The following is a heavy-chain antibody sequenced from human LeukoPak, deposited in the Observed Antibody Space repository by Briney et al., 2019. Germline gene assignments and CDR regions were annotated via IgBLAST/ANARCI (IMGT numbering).Heavy chain of an antibody. J-gene: IGHJ4*02. D-gene: IGHD2-21*02. V-gene: IGHV1-8*03. CDR3: ARTTSTTASGYDY. CDR1: GYTFTNYH. Sequence: ASVKVSCKASGYTFTNYHINWVRQASGQGLEWMTWINPDTGDKGYARKFQDRVTITTDTSISTPYMELSSLSSEDTAVYFCARTTSTTASGYDYWGQGTLVSVSS. CDR2: INPDTGDK.